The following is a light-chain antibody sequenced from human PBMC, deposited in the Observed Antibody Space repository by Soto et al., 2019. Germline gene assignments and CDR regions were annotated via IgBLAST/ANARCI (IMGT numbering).Light chain of an antibody. CDR3: QQYYSTLRT. Sequence: AIRMTQSPSSFSASTGDRVTITCRASQGISSYLAWYQQKPGKAPKLLIYAASTLQSGVPSRFSGSGSGTDFTLTISCLQPEDFATYYCQQYYSTLRTFGQGTKVEIK. CDR2: AAS. CDR1: QGISSY. V-gene: IGKV1-8*01. J-gene: IGKJ1*01.